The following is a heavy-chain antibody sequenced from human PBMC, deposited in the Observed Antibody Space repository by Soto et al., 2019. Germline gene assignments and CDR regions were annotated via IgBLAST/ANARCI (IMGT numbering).Heavy chain of an antibody. CDR2: IWHDGTQK. D-gene: IGHD1-1*01. J-gene: IGHJ4*02. Sequence: QVQVVESGGGVVQPGRSLRLSCAASGFSFSNHGMHWVRQAPGKGLDWVAVIWHDGTQKYYADSVKGRFTISRDNSKNMVYLQMNSLRAEDTALYYCGAWNDDTGYWGQGTLVTVSS. CDR1: GFSFSNHG. V-gene: IGHV3-33*01. CDR3: GAWNDDTGY.